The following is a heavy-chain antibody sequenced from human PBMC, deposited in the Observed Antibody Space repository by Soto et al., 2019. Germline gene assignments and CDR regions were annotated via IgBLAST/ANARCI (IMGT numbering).Heavy chain of an antibody. D-gene: IGHD4-17*01. CDR1: GLTVSSNY. Sequence: GGSLRLSCAASGLTVSSNYMSWVRQAPGKGLEWVSVIYSGGTTYYADSVKGRFTISRDNSKNTLYLQMNSLRPEDTAVYYCARENYGGLIDYWGRGTLVTV. CDR2: IYSGGTT. J-gene: IGHJ4*02. CDR3: ARENYGGLIDY. V-gene: IGHV3-66*01.